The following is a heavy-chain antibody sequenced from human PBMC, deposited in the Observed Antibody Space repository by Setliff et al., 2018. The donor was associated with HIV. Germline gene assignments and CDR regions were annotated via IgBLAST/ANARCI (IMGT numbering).Heavy chain of an antibody. D-gene: IGHD3-22*01. J-gene: IGHJ6*03. CDR3: ARARTDYYDRRRRSHYYIDV. CDR2: MNPDSRNT. CDR1: GYNFTNYD. V-gene: IGHV1-8*02. Sequence: EASVKVSCKHSGYNFTNYDINWVRQAAGHGREWMGWMNPDSRNTGYAQRFEGSVTMTRDTSISTAYMELNNVKFEDTAIYYCARARTDYYDRRRRSHYYIDVCARGATVTVSS.